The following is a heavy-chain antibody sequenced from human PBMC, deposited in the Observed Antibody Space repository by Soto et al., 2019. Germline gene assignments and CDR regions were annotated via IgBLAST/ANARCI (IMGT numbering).Heavy chain of an antibody. Sequence: SETLSLTCAVYGGSFGGYYWSWIRQPPGKGLEWIGEINHSGSANYNPSLKSRVTISVDTSKNQFSLKLSSVTAADTAVYYCGSPGYVDYWGQGTLVTVSS. D-gene: IGHD2-2*01. CDR1: GGSFGGYY. CDR2: INHSGSA. V-gene: IGHV4-34*01. CDR3: GSPGYVDY. J-gene: IGHJ4*02.